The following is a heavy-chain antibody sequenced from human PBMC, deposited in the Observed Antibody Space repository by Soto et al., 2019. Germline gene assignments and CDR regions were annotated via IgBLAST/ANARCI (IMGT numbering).Heavy chain of an antibody. CDR3: ARMGIAAAGTLGTNWFDP. V-gene: IGHV4-34*01. CDR1: GGSFSGCY. D-gene: IGHD6-13*01. Sequence: QVQLQQWGAGLLKPSETLSLTCAVYGGSFSGCYWSWIRQPPGKGLEWIGEINHSGSTNYNPSLKSRVTISVDTSKNQFSLKLSSVTAADTAVYYCARMGIAAAGTLGTNWFDPWGQGTLVTVSS. CDR2: INHSGST. J-gene: IGHJ5*02.